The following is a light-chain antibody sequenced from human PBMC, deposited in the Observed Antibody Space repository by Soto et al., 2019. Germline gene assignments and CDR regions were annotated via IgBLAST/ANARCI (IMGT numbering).Light chain of an antibody. CDR3: SSYTSSSTYV. CDR1: SSDVGTYNY. V-gene: IGLV2-14*01. CDR2: EVS. Sequence: QSALTQPASVSGSPGQSITISCTGTSSDVGTYNYVSRYQQHPGKAPKVMIYEVSNRPSGVSNRFSGSKSGNTASLTISGLQAEDEADYYCSSYTSSSTYVFGTGTKVTVL. J-gene: IGLJ1*01.